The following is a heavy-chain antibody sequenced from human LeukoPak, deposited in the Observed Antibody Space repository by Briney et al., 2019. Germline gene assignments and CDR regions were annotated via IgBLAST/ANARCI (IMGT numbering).Heavy chain of an antibody. Sequence: ASVKVSCKASGYTFTGYYMHWVRQAPGQGLEWMGWINPNSGDTKYAQNFQGRVTMTRDTSIDTAYMDLSRLRSDDTAVYYCARVGFERPRSSITVVRGVIRLNAFDLWGQEQWSPSLQ. V-gene: IGHV1-2*02. D-gene: IGHD3-10*01. J-gene: IGHJ3*01. CDR1: GYTFTGYY. CDR2: INPNSGDT. CDR3: ARVGFERPRSSITVVRGVIRLNAFDL.